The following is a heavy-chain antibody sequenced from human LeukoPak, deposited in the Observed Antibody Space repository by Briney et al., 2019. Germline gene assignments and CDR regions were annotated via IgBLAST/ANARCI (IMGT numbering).Heavy chain of an antibody. Sequence: PGGSLRLSCAASGFTFSSYAMSWVRQAPGKGLEWVSAISGGGGSTYYADSVKGRFTISRDNSKNTLYLQMNSLRAEDTAVYYCAKDELDYDSSGYFYNWFDPWGQGTLVTVSS. V-gene: IGHV3-23*01. CDR2: ISGGGGST. CDR3: AKDELDYDSSGYFYNWFDP. CDR1: GFTFSSYA. J-gene: IGHJ5*02. D-gene: IGHD3-22*01.